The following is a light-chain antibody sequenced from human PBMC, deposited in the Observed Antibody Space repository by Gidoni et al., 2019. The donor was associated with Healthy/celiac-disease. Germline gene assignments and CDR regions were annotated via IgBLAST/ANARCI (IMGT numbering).Light chain of an antibody. J-gene: IGKJ3*01. CDR3: QQLNSYPWLT. CDR2: AAS. CDR1: QGISSY. Sequence: DIQLTQSPSFLSASVGDRVTITCRASQGISSYLAWYQQKPGKAPKLLIYAASTLQSGVPSRFSGSGSGTEFTLTISSLQPEDFATYYCQQLNSYPWLTFGPGTKVDIK. V-gene: IGKV1-9*01.